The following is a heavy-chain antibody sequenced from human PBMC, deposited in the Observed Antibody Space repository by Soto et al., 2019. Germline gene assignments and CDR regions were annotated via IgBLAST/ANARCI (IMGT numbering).Heavy chain of an antibody. V-gene: IGHV2-70*01. CDR1: GFSLSTSGMC. CDR2: IDWDDDK. D-gene: IGHD1-7*01. CDR3: ARLITGTTRYGMDV. Sequence: SGPTLVNPPQTLTLTCTFSGFSLSTSGMCVSWNRQPPGKALEWLALIDWDDDKYYSTSLKTRLTISKDTSKNQVVLTLTNMDPVDTATYYCARLITGTTRYGMDVWGQGTTVTVSS. J-gene: IGHJ6*02.